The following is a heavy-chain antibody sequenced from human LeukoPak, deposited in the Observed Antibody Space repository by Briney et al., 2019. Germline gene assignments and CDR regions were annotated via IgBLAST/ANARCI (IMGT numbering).Heavy chain of an antibody. CDR1: GFTFSSYG. Sequence: GGSLRLSCSASGFTFSSYGMQWVRHPPGKGLEWGAVISYDGSNKYYADSVKGRFTISRDNSKNTLYLQMNSLRAEDTAVYYCAKVAVDTAMPIDYWGQGTLVTVSS. D-gene: IGHD5-18*01. J-gene: IGHJ4*02. V-gene: IGHV3-30*18. CDR3: AKVAVDTAMPIDY. CDR2: ISYDGSNK.